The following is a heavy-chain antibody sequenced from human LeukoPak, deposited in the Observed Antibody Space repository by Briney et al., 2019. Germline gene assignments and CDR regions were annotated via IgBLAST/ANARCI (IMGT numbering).Heavy chain of an antibody. CDR3: ARDHLMVRGVILYYYYGMDA. V-gene: IGHV3-66*01. CDR1: GFTVSSNY. CDR2: IYSGGST. J-gene: IGHJ6*02. Sequence: TGGSLRLSCAASGFTVSSNYMSWVRQAPGKGLEWVSVIYSGGSTYYADSVKGRFTISRDNSKNTLYLQMNSLRAEDTAVYYCARDHLMVRGVILYYYYGMDAWGQGTTVTVSS. D-gene: IGHD3-10*01.